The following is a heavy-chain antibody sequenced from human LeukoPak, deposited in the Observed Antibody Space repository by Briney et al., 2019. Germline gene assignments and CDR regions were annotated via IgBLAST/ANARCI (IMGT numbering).Heavy chain of an antibody. J-gene: IGHJ4*02. CDR2: ISGSGGST. D-gene: IGHD3-10*01. V-gene: IGHV3-23*01. CDR3: ARYGSGSRATSGH. CDR1: GFTFSSYA. Sequence: GGSLRLSCAASGFTFSSYAMSWVRQAPGKGLEWVSAISGSGGSTYYADSVKGRFTISRDNSKNTLYLQMNSLRAEDTAMYYCARYGSGSRATSGHWGQGTLVTVSS.